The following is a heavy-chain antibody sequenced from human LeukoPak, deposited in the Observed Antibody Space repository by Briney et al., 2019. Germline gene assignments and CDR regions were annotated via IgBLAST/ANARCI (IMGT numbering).Heavy chain of an antibody. Sequence: GGSLRLSCAASGFTFSSYAMSWVRQAPGKGLEWVSAISGSGGSTYYADSVKGRFTISRDNSKNTLYLQMNSLRAEDTAVYYCAKVAPPPYYCGSGSLNYFDYWGQGTLVTVSS. J-gene: IGHJ4*02. D-gene: IGHD3-10*01. CDR3: AKVAPPPYYCGSGSLNYFDY. CDR1: GFTFSSYA. V-gene: IGHV3-23*01. CDR2: ISGSGGST.